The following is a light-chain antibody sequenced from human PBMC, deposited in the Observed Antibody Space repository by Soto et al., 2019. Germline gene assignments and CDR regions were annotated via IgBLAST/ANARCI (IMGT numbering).Light chain of an antibody. J-gene: IGKJ1*01. V-gene: IGKV3-20*01. Sequence: ETALTQSPATLSLSPGERATLSCRASQSVDTFLAWYQQKPGQAPRLLIYDASNRATGIPDRFSGSGSGTDFTLTISRLEPEDFAVYYCQQYGSSGTFGQGTKVDIK. CDR2: DAS. CDR3: QQYGSSGT. CDR1: QSVDTF.